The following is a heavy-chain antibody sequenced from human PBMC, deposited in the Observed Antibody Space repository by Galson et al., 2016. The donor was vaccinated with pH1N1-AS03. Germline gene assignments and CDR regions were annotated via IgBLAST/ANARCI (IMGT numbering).Heavy chain of an antibody. J-gene: IGHJ4*02. CDR3: AKDIGDYEAFDY. D-gene: IGHD4-17*01. CDR1: GFIFSSFA. V-gene: IGHV3-23*01. Sequence: SLRLSCAASGFIFSSFAMNWVRQAPGKGLEWVSSVTSSAGGSYYADSVKGRFTISRDNSMNTRYLHMSSLRAEDTAVYSCAKDIGDYEAFDYWGQGTLVTVSS. CDR2: VTSSAGGS.